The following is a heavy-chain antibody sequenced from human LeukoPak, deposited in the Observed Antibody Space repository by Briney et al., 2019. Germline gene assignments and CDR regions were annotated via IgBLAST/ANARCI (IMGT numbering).Heavy chain of an antibody. CDR1: GFTFSSYW. CDR3: AKGNGAPLVYYYMDV. Sequence: GGSLRLSCAASGFTFSSYWMSWVRQAPGKGLEWVANIKQDGSEKYYVDSVKGRFTISRDNAKNSLYLQMNSLRAEDTALYYCAKGNGAPLVYYYMDVWGKGTTVTVSS. J-gene: IGHJ6*03. CDR2: IKQDGSEK. V-gene: IGHV3-7*03. D-gene: IGHD4-17*01.